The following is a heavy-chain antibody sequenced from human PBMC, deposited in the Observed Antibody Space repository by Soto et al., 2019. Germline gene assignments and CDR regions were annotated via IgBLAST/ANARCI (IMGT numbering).Heavy chain of an antibody. D-gene: IGHD5-12*01. V-gene: IGHV3-30*18. Sequence: QVQLVESGGGVVQPGRSLRLSCAASGFTLSSYGMHWVRQAPGKGLEWVAVISYDGSNKYYADSVKGRFTISRDNSKNTLYLQMNSLRAEDTAVYYCAKDREMATIRDWGQGTLVTVSS. CDR1: GFTLSSYG. CDR3: AKDREMATIRD. CDR2: ISYDGSNK. J-gene: IGHJ4*02.